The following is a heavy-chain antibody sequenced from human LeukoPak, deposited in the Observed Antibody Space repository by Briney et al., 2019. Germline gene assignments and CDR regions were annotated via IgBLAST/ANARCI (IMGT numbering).Heavy chain of an antibody. CDR3: ARDFKRNYGMDV. V-gene: IGHV4-59*02. CDR1: GGSVTTDY. Sequence: PSEALSLTCTVSGGSVTTDYWSWIRQPPGKGLEWIGYFSYSGSTNYNPSLKSRVTISVDTSKNQFSLKLSSVTAADTAVYYCARDFKRNYGMDVWGQGTTVTVSS. J-gene: IGHJ6*02. CDR2: FSYSGST.